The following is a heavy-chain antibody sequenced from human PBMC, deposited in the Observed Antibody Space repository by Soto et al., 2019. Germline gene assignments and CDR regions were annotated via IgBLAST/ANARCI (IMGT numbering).Heavy chain of an antibody. CDR2: IIPILGTA. Sequence: SVKVSCKASGGTFSSYAISWVRQAPGQGLEWMGGIIPILGTANYAQKFQGRVTITADKSTSTAYMELSSLRSEDTALYYWARDSAHGGKILDDAFDIWGQGTMVTVSS. CDR1: GGTFSSYA. J-gene: IGHJ3*02. CDR3: ARDSAHGGKILDDAFDI. V-gene: IGHV1-69*10. D-gene: IGHD2-15*01.